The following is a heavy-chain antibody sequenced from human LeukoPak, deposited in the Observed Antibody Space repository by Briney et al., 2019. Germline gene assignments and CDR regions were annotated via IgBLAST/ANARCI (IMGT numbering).Heavy chain of an antibody. J-gene: IGHJ3*02. CDR1: GGSISIPSYS. D-gene: IGHD3-9*01. CDR2: IYYSESA. Sequence: SETLSLTCTVSGGSISIPSYSWGWVRQPPGKGLEWIGAIYYSESAYYNPSLKSRVTISVDTSKNQFSLNLTSVTAADTAVYYCARATSSLRYFDWLPNYDAFDIWGQGTMVTVSS. CDR3: ARATSSLRYFDWLPNYDAFDI. V-gene: IGHV4-39*01.